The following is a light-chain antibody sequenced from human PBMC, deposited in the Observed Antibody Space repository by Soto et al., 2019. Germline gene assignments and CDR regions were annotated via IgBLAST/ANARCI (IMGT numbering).Light chain of an antibody. Sequence: QSVLTQPASVSGSPGQSITSSCTGTSSDVGGYNYVSWYQHHPGKAPKLKIYAVNNRPLGVSNRFSGSKSGNTASLTISGLQAEDEADYYCSSYTGSSSLLVFGGGTKLTVL. CDR3: SSYTGSSSLLV. V-gene: IGLV2-14*03. CDR1: SSDVGGYNY. J-gene: IGLJ2*01. CDR2: AVN.